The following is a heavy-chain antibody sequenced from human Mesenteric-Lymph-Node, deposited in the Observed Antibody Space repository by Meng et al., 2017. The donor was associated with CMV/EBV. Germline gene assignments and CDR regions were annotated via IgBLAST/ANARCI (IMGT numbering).Heavy chain of an antibody. D-gene: IGHD3-3*01. J-gene: IGHJ4*02. CDR3: AKDIGVLRFLEWCLDY. Sequence: GGSLRLSCAASGFTFDDYAMHWVRQAPGKGLESVSLISWDGGSIGYADSVKGRFTISRDNAKNSLYLQMNSLRAEDTALYYCAKDIGVLRFLEWCLDYWGQGTLVTVSS. V-gene: IGHV3-43D*04. CDR1: GFTFDDYA. CDR2: ISWDGGSI.